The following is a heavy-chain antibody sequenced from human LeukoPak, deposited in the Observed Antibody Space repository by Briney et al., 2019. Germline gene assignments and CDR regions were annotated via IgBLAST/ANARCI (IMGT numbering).Heavy chain of an antibody. Sequence: GGSLRLSCAASGFTFSSYWMSWVRQALGKGLEWVANIKQDGSEEYYVDSVKGRFTISRDNAKNSLYLQMNSLRAEDTAVYYCARARGYDTPFDYWGQGTLVTVSS. J-gene: IGHJ4*02. D-gene: IGHD5-12*01. CDR1: GFTFSSYW. CDR2: IKQDGSEE. CDR3: ARARGYDTPFDY. V-gene: IGHV3-7*01.